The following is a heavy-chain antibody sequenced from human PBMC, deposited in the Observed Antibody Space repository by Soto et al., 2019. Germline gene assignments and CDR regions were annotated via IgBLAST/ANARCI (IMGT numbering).Heavy chain of an antibody. J-gene: IGHJ6*02. CDR3: AIRGSGGGMDV. D-gene: IGHD3-16*01. CDR2: ISYDGSNK. V-gene: IGHV3-30-3*01. CDR1: GFTFSSYA. Sequence: GGALRLSCAASGFTFSSYAMHWVRQAPGKGLEWVAVISYDGSNKYYADSVKGRFTISRDNSKNTLYLQMNSLRAEDTAVYYCAIRGSGGGMDVWGQGTTVTVTS.